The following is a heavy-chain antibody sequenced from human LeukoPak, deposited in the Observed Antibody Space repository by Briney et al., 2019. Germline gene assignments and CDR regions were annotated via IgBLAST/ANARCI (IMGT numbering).Heavy chain of an antibody. V-gene: IGHV4-4*07. Sequence: SETLSLTCTVSNVSISSYYWSWIRQPAGKGLEWIGRIYPGGSTNYNPSLRSRVTMSLDTSKNQFSLKLSSVTAADTAVYYCARDYYDFSSGYLINFDYWGQGTLVTVSS. J-gene: IGHJ4*02. D-gene: IGHD3-3*01. CDR2: IYPGGST. CDR1: NVSISSYY. CDR3: ARDYYDFSSGYLINFDY.